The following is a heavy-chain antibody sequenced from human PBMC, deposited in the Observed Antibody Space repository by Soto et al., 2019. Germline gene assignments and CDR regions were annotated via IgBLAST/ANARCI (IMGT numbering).Heavy chain of an antibody. CDR3: ARGLERLRYFDWLPVAVGYFDY. CDR1: GGSISSGGYY. D-gene: IGHD3-9*01. J-gene: IGHJ4*02. V-gene: IGHV4-31*03. CDR2: IYYSGST. Sequence: PSETLSLTCTVSGGSISSGGYYWSWIRQHPGKGLEWIGYIYYSGSTYYNPSLKSRVTISVDTSKNQFSLKLSSVTAADTAVYYCARGLERLRYFDWLPVAVGYFDYWGQGTLVTVSS.